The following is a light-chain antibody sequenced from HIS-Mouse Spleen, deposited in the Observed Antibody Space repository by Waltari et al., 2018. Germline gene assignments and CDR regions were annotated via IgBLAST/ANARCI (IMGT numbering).Light chain of an antibody. CDR1: SSDVGGYNY. Sequence: QSALTQPRSVSGSPGQSVTISCTGTSSDVGGYNYVSWYHQHPGKAPKLMSYDVSKRPSGVPDCFSGTKSGNTASLTISGLQAEDEADYYCCSYAGSYTWVFGGGTKLTVL. CDR2: DVS. CDR3: CSYAGSYTWV. V-gene: IGLV2-11*01. J-gene: IGLJ3*02.